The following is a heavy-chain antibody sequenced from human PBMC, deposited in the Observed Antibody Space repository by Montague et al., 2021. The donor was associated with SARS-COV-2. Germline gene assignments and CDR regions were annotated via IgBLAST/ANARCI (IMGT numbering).Heavy chain of an antibody. CDR3: ARRGLGYYDSSGGLIPQNAFDI. J-gene: IGHJ3*02. D-gene: IGHD3-22*01. Sequence: SETLSLTCTVSCGSISSYYWSWIRQPPGKGLEWIGYIYYSGSTNYNPSLKSRVTISVDTSKNQFSLKLSSVTAADMAVYYCARRGLGYYDSSGGLIPQNAFDIWGQGTMVTVSS. V-gene: IGHV4-59*08. CDR2: IYYSGST. CDR1: CGSISSYY.